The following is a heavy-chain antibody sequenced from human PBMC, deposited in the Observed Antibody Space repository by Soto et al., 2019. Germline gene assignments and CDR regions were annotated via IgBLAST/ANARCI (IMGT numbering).Heavy chain of an antibody. CDR3: AKDHLTSGGTFWFDP. Sequence: GGSLRLSCAASGFSFSSYPMSWVRQAPGKGLEWVAAISGVGISTYYADSVRGRFTISRENSKNTLYLQMSSLRAEDTALYYCAKDHLTSGGTFWFDPWGQGTLVTVSS. CDR2: ISGVGIST. CDR1: GFSFSSYP. V-gene: IGHV3-23*01. J-gene: IGHJ5*02. D-gene: IGHD2-15*01.